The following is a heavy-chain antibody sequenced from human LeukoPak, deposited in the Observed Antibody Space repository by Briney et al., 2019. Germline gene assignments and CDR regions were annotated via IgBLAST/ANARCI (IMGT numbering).Heavy chain of an antibody. J-gene: IGHJ4*02. CDR3: TKGPMPRGFDH. V-gene: IGHV3-30*02. D-gene: IGHD3-10*01. CDR2: IRYDGSNK. Sequence: GGSLRLSCAASGFTFSSYDIHWVRQAPGKGLEWVAFIRYDGSNKYYADSVRGRFTISRDNSKNTLFLNSLRAEDTAVYYCTKGPMPRGFDHWGQGTLVTVSS. CDR1: GFTFSSYD.